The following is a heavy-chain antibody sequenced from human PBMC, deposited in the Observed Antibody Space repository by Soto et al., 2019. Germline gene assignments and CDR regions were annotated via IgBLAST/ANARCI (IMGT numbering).Heavy chain of an antibody. V-gene: IGHV4-59*08. CDR3: ASHIVVVTAADEYFQH. CDR2: IYYSGST. D-gene: IGHD2-21*02. CDR1: GGSISSYY. J-gene: IGHJ1*01. Sequence: SETLSLTCTVSGGSISSYYWSWIRQPPGKGLEWIGYIYYSGSTNYNPSLKSRVTISVDTSKNQFSLKLSSVTAADTAVYYCASHIVVVTAADEYFQHWGQGTLVTAS.